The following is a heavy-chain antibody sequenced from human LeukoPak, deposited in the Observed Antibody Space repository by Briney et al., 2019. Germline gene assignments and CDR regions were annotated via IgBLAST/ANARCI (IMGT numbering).Heavy chain of an antibody. J-gene: IGHJ6*02. CDR1: GFTFSSYA. CDR2: ISGSGGST. D-gene: IGHD6-13*01. CDR3: AKVGSSSWDYYYGMDV. V-gene: IGHV3-23*01. Sequence: GGSLRLSCAASGFTFSSYAMSWVRQAPGKGLEWVSAISGSGGSTYYADSVKGRFTISRDNSKNTLYLQMNSLRAEDTAVYYCAKVGSSSWDYYYGMDVWGQGTTVTVSS.